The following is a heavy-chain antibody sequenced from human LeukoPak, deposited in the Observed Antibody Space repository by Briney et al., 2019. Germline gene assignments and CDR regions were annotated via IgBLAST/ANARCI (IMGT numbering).Heavy chain of an antibody. V-gene: IGHV3-64*01. CDR1: GFTFSTYA. CDR3: ARPTDGPWSYLIDY. J-gene: IGHJ4*02. Sequence: GGSLRLSCAASGFTFSTYAMHWVRQAPGRGLEYVFGISSKGDRTYYSTSVKGRFTISRDNSKNTLYLQMNSLRAEDTSVYYCARPTDGPWSYLIDYWGQGTLVTVSS. D-gene: IGHD3-10*01. CDR2: ISSKGDRT.